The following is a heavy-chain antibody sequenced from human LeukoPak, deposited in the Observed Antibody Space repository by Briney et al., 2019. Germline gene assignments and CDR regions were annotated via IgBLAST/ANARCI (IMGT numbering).Heavy chain of an antibody. J-gene: IGHJ4*02. V-gene: IGHV3-30*02. D-gene: IGHD6-19*01. CDR1: GFTFSSYG. Sequence: PGGSLRLSCAASGFTFSSYGMHWVRQAPGKGLEWVAFIRYDGSNKYYADSVKGRFTISRDNSKNTLYLQMNSLRAEDTAVYCCAKAAGRYSSGWDFDYWGQGTLVTVSS. CDR3: AKAAGRYSSGWDFDY. CDR2: IRYDGSNK.